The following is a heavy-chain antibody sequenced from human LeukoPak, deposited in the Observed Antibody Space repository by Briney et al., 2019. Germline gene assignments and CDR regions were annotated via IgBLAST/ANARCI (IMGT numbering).Heavy chain of an antibody. CDR1: GFTFSSYT. J-gene: IGHJ6*03. Sequence: GGSLRLSCAASGFTFSSYTMSWVRQAPGKGLEWVSAISGSGGSTYYADSVKGRFTISRDNSKSTLYLQMNSLRAEDTAVYYCANPFSAPRSNYYIDVWGKGTPVPVSS. CDR2: ISGSGGST. V-gene: IGHV3-23*01. D-gene: IGHD1-26*01. CDR3: ANPFSAPRSNYYIDV.